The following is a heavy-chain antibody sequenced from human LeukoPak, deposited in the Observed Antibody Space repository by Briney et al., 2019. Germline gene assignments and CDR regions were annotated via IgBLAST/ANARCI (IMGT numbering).Heavy chain of an antibody. CDR1: GFTFSSFT. CDR3: ASGYYYDSSGYYPFDY. D-gene: IGHD3-22*01. V-gene: IGHV3-21*01. J-gene: IGHJ4*02. Sequence: PGGSLRLSCTVSGFTFSSFTMNWVRQGPGKGLEWVASISNSGDYISYADSLKGRFTISRDNAKNSLFLQMSSLRAEDTAVYYCASGYYYDSSGYYPFDYWGQGTLVTVSS. CDR2: ISNSGDYI.